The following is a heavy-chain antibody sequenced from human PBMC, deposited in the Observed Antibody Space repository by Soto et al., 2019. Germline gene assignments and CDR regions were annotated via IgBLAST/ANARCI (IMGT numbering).Heavy chain of an antibody. CDR2: INHRGNT. J-gene: IGHJ4*02. D-gene: IGHD6-13*01. V-gene: IGHV4-34*01. Sequence: SERMSLTCAVYGGSFSGYYWSWIRQPPGEGLEWIGEINHRGNTKFNPTLKSRVTISLDTSKNQFSLKLTSVTAADTAVYYCARGTLIAAAGTDFWGQGTQVTVSS. CDR3: ARGTLIAAAGTDF. CDR1: GGSFSGYY.